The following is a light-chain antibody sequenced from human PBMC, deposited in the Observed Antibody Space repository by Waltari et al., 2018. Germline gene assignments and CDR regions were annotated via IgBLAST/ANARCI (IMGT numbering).Light chain of an antibody. V-gene: IGLV1-40*01. CDR2: CNS. CDR1: SSNIGAGSD. J-gene: IGLJ1*01. CDR3: QSYGSSLSGCYV. Sequence: QSVLTQPPSVSGAPGQRVTISCTGSSSNIGAGSDVYWYQQLPGTAPKHHIYCNSNRPWRVPDRLSGTESGTSASLAITGLRAEDGADYYCQSYGSSLSGCYVFGTGTKVTVL.